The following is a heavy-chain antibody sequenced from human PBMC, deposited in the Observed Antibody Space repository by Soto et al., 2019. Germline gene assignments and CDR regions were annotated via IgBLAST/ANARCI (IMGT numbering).Heavy chain of an antibody. D-gene: IGHD3-22*01. Sequence: GASVKVSCKASGGTFSSYAISWVRQAPGQGLEWMGGIIPIFGTANYAQKFQGRVTITADKSTSTAYMELSSLRSEDTAVYYCARGVGDSSGYYFPDAFDIWGQGTMVTVSS. CDR3: ARGVGDSSGYYFPDAFDI. J-gene: IGHJ3*02. CDR2: IIPIFGTA. V-gene: IGHV1-69*06. CDR1: GGTFSSYA.